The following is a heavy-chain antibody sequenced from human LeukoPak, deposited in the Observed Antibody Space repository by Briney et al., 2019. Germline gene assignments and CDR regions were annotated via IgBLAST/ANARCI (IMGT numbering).Heavy chain of an antibody. CDR1: GFTFSSYE. J-gene: IGHJ4*02. V-gene: IGHV3-48*03. D-gene: IGHD3-16*02. CDR3: ARSGYDYVWGSHRLRRLVDY. CDR2: ISSSGSTI. Sequence: GGSLRLSCAASGFTFSSYEMNWVRQAPGKGLEWVSYISSSGSTIYYADSVKGRFTISRDNAKNSLYLQMNSLRAEDTAVYYCARSGYDYVWGSHRLRRLVDYWGQGTLVTVSS.